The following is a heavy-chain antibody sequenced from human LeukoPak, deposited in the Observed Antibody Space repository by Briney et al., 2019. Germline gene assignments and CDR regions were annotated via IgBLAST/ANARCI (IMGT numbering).Heavy chain of an antibody. CDR3: ARTYCSGASCYDY. CDR1: GGSISSSNW. V-gene: IGHV4-4*02. CDR2: IYHSGST. J-gene: IGHJ4*02. Sequence: SETLSLTCAVSGGSISSSNWWSWVRQPPGKGLEWIGEIYHSGSTNYNPSLKSRVTISVDKSKNQSSVKLSSVTAADTAVYYCARTYCSGASCYDYWGQGTLVTVSS. D-gene: IGHD2-15*01.